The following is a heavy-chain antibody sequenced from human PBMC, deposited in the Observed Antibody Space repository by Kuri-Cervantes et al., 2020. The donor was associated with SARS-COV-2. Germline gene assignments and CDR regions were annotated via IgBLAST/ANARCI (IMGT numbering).Heavy chain of an antibody. CDR2: ISSSSSTI. J-gene: IGHJ6*02. V-gene: IGHV3-48*02. D-gene: IGHD2/OR15-2a*01. CDR1: GFTFSSYS. Sequence: GESLKISCAASGFTFSSYSMNWVRQAPGKGLEWVSYISSSSSTIYYADSVKGRFTISRDNAKNSLYLQMNSLRDEDTAVCYCARGNIGGKGIYYYYYGMDVWGQGTTVTVSS. CDR3: ARGNIGGKGIYYYYYGMDV.